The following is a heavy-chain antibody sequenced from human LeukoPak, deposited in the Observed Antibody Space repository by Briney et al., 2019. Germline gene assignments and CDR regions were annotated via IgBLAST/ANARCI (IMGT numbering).Heavy chain of an antibody. CDR3: ASGAHYGDYFDY. Sequence: GGSLRLSCAASGFTFDDYGMSWVRQAPGKGLEWVSGINWNGCSTGYADSVKGRFTISRDNAKNSLYLQMNSLRAEDTALYYCASGAHYGDYFDYWGQGTLVTVSS. J-gene: IGHJ4*02. D-gene: IGHD4-17*01. V-gene: IGHV3-20*04. CDR1: GFTFDDYG. CDR2: INWNGCST.